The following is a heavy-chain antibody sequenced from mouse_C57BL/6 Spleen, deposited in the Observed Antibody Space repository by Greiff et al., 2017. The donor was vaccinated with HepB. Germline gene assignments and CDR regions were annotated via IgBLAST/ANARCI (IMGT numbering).Heavy chain of an antibody. V-gene: IGHV1-81*01. CDR2: IYPRSGNT. J-gene: IGHJ4*01. Sequence: QVQLQQSGAELARPGASVKLSCKASGYIFTSYGISWVKQRTGQGLEWIGEIYPRSGNTYYNEKFKGKATLTADKSSSTAYMELRSLTSEDSAVYFCARRTLYYYAMDYWGQGTSVTVSS. CDR3: ARRTLYYYAMDY. CDR1: GYIFTSYG. D-gene: IGHD6-1*01.